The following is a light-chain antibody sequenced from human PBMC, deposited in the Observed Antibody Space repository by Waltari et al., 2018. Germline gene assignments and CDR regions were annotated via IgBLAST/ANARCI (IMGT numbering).Light chain of an antibody. J-gene: IGLJ2*01. CDR1: SSNLGSNS. V-gene: IGLV1-44*01. Sequence: QSVLTQPPSASGAPGPRVTVSCSGSSSNLGSNSVSWYQQVPATAPKLLIYSNKQRPSGIPDRISGSTSGASASLAISGLQSEDEADYYCAAWDDRLRGVVFGGGTRLTVL. CDR3: AAWDDRLRGVV. CDR2: SNK.